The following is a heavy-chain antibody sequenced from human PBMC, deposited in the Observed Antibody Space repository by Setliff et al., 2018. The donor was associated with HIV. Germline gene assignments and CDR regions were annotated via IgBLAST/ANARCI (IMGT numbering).Heavy chain of an antibody. CDR2: LNPSEGTT. CDR1: GYTFTSYG. Sequence: ASVKVSCKASGYTFTSYGISWVRQAPGQGLEWMGILNPSEGTTSFAQKFQGRVTMTRDTSTSTVYMELSSLRSEDTAVYYCARSYYYGSGSYIGYYYYGMDVWGQGTTVTVSS. V-gene: IGHV1-46*01. D-gene: IGHD3-10*01. J-gene: IGHJ6*02. CDR3: ARSYYYGSGSYIGYYYYGMDV.